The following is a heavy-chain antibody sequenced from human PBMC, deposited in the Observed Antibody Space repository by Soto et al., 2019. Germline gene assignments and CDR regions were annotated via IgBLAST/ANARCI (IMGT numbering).Heavy chain of an antibody. Sequence: QVQLQESGPGLVKPSQTLSLTCSVSGASTVSHYHWTWIRQPPGKALEWMGYIFNSGTTFYNPSLTGRASRSIATSGNHFYLELRSVTAAVTDVYYCALALGPTTGLDYWGQGTLATAS. D-gene: IGHD1-26*01. CDR1: GASTVSHYH. CDR2: IFNSGTT. V-gene: IGHV4-31*02. CDR3: ALALGPTTGLDY. J-gene: IGHJ4*02.